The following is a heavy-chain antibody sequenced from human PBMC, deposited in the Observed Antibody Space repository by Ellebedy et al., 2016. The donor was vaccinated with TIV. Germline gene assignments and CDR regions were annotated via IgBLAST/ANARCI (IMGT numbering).Heavy chain of an antibody. CDR1: GYTFTSYG. CDR3: ARDARLIAAAYYFDY. J-gene: IGHJ4*02. CDR2: ISAYNGNT. Sequence: ASVKVSCKASGYTFTSYGISWVRQAPGQGLEWMGWISAYNGNTNYAQKLQGRVTMTTDTSTSTAYMELRSLRSDETAVYYCARDARLIAAAYYFDYWGQGTLVTVSS. D-gene: IGHD6-13*01. V-gene: IGHV1-18*01.